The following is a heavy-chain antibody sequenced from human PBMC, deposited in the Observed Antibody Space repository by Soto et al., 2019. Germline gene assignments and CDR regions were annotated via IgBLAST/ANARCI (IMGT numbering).Heavy chain of an antibody. J-gene: IGHJ5*02. Sequence: SETLSLTCAVYGGSFSGYYWSWIRQPPGKGLEWIGEINHSGSTNYNPSLKSRVTISVDTSKNQFSLKLSSVTAADTAVYYCARVAVAGTPRGPDWFDPWGQGTLVTVSS. D-gene: IGHD6-19*01. V-gene: IGHV4-34*01. CDR1: GGSFSGYY. CDR2: INHSGST. CDR3: ARVAVAGTPRGPDWFDP.